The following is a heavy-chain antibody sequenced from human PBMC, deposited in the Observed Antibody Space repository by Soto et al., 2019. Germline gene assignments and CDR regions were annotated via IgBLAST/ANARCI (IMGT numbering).Heavy chain of an antibody. V-gene: IGHV3-64*01. CDR1: GFTFSSYA. J-gene: IGHJ4*02. CDR2: ISSNGGRT. D-gene: IGHD2-21*02. Sequence: EVQLVESGGGLVQPGGSLRLSCAASGFTFSSYAMHWVRQAPGKGLEYVSGISSNGGRTYYANSVKGRFTISRDNSKNTRYLQVGSLRAEDMAVYYCARSGLTFDSWGQGTLVTVSS. CDR3: ARSGLTFDS.